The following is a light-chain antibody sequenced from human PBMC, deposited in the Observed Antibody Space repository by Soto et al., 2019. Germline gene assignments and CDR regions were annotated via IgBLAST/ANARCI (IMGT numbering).Light chain of an antibody. J-gene: IGLJ1*01. Sequence: QSVLTQPASVSGSPGQSITISCTGTSSDVGSYNLVSWYQQNPGKAPKLMIYEGSKRPSGVSNRFSGSKSGNTASLTISGLQAEDEADYYCCTYSGSTTSFVFGTGTKLTVL. CDR3: CTYSGSTTSFV. CDR1: SSDVGSYNL. CDR2: EGS. V-gene: IGLV2-23*01.